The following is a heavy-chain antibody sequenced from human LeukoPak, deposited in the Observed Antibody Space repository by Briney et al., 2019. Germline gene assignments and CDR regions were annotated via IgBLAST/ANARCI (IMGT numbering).Heavy chain of an antibody. J-gene: IGHJ4*02. CDR1: GFIFSHYA. V-gene: IGHV3-30*04. CDR3: ARELQQRSGRGFDY. Sequence: GGSLRLSCAASGFIFSHYAMHWVRLAPGKGLEWVAVVSYDGTNKYYADSVKGRFTISRDNSKNTLYLQMNSLRAEDTAMYYCARELQQRSGRGFDYWGQGTLVTVSS. CDR2: VSYDGTNK. D-gene: IGHD6-13*01.